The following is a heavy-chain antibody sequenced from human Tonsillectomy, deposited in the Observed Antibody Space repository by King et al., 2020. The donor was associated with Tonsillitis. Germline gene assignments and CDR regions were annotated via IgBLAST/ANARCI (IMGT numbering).Heavy chain of an antibody. V-gene: IGHV4-59*08. D-gene: IGHD1-7*01. CDR2: ISYIGST. CDR1: GGSISNYY. CDR3: ARHRIGTQSQIDP. Sequence: VQLQESGPGLVKPSETLSLTCTVSGGSISNYYWSWIRQPPGKGLEWIAYISYIGSTNYNPSLKSRVTISVDTSNNQFSLKLSSVTAADTAVYYCARHRIGTQSQIDPWGLGTLVTVSS. J-gene: IGHJ5*02.